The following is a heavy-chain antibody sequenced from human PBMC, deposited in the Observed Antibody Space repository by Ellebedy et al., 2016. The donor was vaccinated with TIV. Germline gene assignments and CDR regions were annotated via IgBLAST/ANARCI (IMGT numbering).Heavy chain of an antibody. D-gene: IGHD6-19*01. Sequence: SLKISCAASGFTFDDYAMHWVRQAPGKGLEWVSGISWNSGSIGYADSVKGRFTISRDNSKNTLYLQMNSLRAEDTAVYYCAKDLRIAVASAGGSWGQGTLVTVSS. CDR3: AKDLRIAVASAGGS. CDR1: GFTFDDYA. J-gene: IGHJ5*02. CDR2: ISWNSGSI. V-gene: IGHV3-9*01.